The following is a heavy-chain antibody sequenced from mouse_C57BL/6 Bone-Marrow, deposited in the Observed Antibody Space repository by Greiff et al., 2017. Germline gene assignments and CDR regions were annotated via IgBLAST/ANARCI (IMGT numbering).Heavy chain of an antibody. V-gene: IGHV1-54*01. D-gene: IGHD4-1*01. J-gene: IGHJ3*01. CDR3: ARSKNWDSWFAD. CDR2: INPGSGGT. CDR1: GYAFTNYL. Sequence: VQLVESGAELVRPGTSVKVSCKASGYAFTNYLIEWVKQRPGQGLEWIGVINPGSGGTNYNEKFKGKATLTADKSSSTAYMQLSSLTSEDSAVYFGARSKNWDSWFADGDRGILITVTA.